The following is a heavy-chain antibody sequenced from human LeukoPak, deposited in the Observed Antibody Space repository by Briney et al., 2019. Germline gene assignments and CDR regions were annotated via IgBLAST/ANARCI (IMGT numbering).Heavy chain of an antibody. CDR3: AKIYYDSSGYSRVGPNWFDP. CDR1: GFTFTTYW. Sequence: TGGSLRLSCATSGFTFTTYWMNWVRQAPGKGLEWVSAISRSGGGTYYADSVKGRFTISRDNSKNTLYLQMNSLRAEDTAVYYCAKIYYDSSGYSRVGPNWFDPWGQGTLVTVSS. V-gene: IGHV3-23*01. D-gene: IGHD3-22*01. J-gene: IGHJ5*02. CDR2: ISRSGGGT.